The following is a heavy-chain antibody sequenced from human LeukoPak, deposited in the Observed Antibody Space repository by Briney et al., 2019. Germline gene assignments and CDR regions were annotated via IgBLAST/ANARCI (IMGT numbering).Heavy chain of an antibody. V-gene: IGHV1-69*04. Sequence: ASVKVSCKASGGTFSSYAISRVRQAPGQGLEWMGRIIPILGIANYAQKFQGRVTITADKSTSTAYMELSSLRSEDTAVYYCARGADYGGNSDPNDYWGQGTLVTVSS. CDR3: ARGADYGGNSDPNDY. J-gene: IGHJ4*02. CDR2: IIPILGIA. D-gene: IGHD4-23*01. CDR1: GGTFSSYA.